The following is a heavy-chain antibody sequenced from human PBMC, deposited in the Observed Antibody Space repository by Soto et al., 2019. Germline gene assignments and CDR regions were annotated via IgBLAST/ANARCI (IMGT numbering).Heavy chain of an antibody. D-gene: IGHD2-15*01. V-gene: IGHV4-59*01. Sequence: QVQLQESVPGLVKASETLSLTCTVSGDSISSYYWSWIRQPPGKGLEWIGYIYYSGSTNYNPSLKSRVTISVDTSKNQFSLKLSSVTAADTAVYYCARNSGGYYYYGMDVWGQGTTVTVSS. CDR2: IYYSGST. CDR1: GDSISSYY. CDR3: ARNSGGYYYYGMDV. J-gene: IGHJ6*02.